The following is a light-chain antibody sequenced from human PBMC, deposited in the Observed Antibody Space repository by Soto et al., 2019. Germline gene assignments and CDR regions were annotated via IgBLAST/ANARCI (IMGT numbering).Light chain of an antibody. CDR2: AAS. Sequence: DIQLTQSPSFLSASVGDRVTITCRASQGISTSLAWYQQKPGKAPKFLIDAASTLQSGVPSRFSGSGSGTDFTLTISRLEPEDFAVYYCQQYGSSPYTFGQGTKLEIK. V-gene: IGKV1-9*01. CDR3: QQYGSSPYT. CDR1: QGISTS. J-gene: IGKJ2*01.